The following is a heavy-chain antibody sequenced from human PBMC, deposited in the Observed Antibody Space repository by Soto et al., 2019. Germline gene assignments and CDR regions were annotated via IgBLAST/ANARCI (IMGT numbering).Heavy chain of an antibody. V-gene: IGHV3-21*01. CDR2: ISSSSNYI. J-gene: IGHJ6*02. Sequence: GGSLRLSCAASGFTFSSYSMNWVRQAPGKGLEWVSSISSSSNYIYYADSVKGRFTISRDNAKNSLYLQMNSLRAEDTAVYYCARDRGWEWELPLSYGMDVWGQGTTVTVSS. CDR3: ARDRGWEWELPLSYGMDV. CDR1: GFTFSSYS. D-gene: IGHD1-26*01.